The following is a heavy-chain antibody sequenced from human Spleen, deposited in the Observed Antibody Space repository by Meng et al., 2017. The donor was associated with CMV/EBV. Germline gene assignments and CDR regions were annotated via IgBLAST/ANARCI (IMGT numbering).Heavy chain of an antibody. Sequence: FSGYYGSGIRQPTGKGLEWIGEINHSGSTNYNTSLKRRVTISVDTSKNQFSLKLSSVTAADTAVYYCARGVNLVVVPAAILRWFDPWGQGTLVTVSS. CDR2: INHSGST. J-gene: IGHJ5*02. V-gene: IGHV4-34*01. CDR3: ARGVNLVVVPAAILRWFDP. CDR1: FSGYY. D-gene: IGHD2-2*02.